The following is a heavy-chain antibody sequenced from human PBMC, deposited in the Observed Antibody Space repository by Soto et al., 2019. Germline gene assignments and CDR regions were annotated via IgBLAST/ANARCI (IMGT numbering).Heavy chain of an antibody. CDR2: IWYDGSNK. J-gene: IGHJ6*02. D-gene: IGHD3-22*01. V-gene: IGHV3-33*01. CDR3: ARDAYYYDSSGYPVYYYYGMDV. Sequence: GGSLRLSCAASGVTFSSYGMHWVRQAPGKGLEWVAVIWYDGSNKYYADSVKGRFTISRDNSKNTLYLQMNSLRAEDTAVYYCARDAYYYDSSGYPVYYYYGMDVWGQGTTVTVS. CDR1: GVTFSSYG.